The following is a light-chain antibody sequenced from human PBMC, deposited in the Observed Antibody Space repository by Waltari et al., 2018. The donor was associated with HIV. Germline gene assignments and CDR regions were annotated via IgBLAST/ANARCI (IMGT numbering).Light chain of an antibody. CDR3: CSYAGSYTGV. CDR1: SSDVVGYNY. Sequence: QPALTQPRSVSASPGHSVTISCTGTSSDVVGYNYLSWYQQHPGKAPKLMIYDVSKRPAGVPDRFSGSKSGTTASLTISGLQAEDEADYYCCSYAGSYTGVFGTGTKVTVL. J-gene: IGLJ1*01. V-gene: IGLV2-11*01. CDR2: DVS.